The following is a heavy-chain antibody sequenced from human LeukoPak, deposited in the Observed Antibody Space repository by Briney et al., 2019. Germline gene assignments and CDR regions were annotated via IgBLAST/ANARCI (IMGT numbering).Heavy chain of an antibody. CDR1: GFIFGDHA. Sequence: GGSLRLSCTTSGFIFGDHAMSWVRQAPGKGLEWVGFIRSKAYGGTTEYAASVKGRFTISRDDSEGIAYLQMNSLRIEDTAVYYCARGPIHLWLHNGMDVWGQGTTVIVFS. D-gene: IGHD5-18*01. CDR3: ARGPIHLWLHNGMDV. CDR2: IRSKAYGGTT. V-gene: IGHV3-49*04. J-gene: IGHJ6*02.